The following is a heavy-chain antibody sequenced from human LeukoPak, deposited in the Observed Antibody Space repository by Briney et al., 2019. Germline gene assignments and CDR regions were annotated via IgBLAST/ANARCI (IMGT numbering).Heavy chain of an antibody. V-gene: IGHV3-23*01. CDR2: ISSSASTT. CDR3: ARVEPVCVGDCYSGCNY. CDR1: GFTFSIFS. D-gene: IGHD2-21*02. J-gene: IGHJ4*02. Sequence: GRSLSPSCAVSGFTFSIFSMGWVRHAPGGGQQWVSAISSSASTTYYAASVKGRSTISRDNSKNTLYLRMDSLRAEAPAVYFCARVEPVCVGDCYSGCNYWGQGTLVTVSS.